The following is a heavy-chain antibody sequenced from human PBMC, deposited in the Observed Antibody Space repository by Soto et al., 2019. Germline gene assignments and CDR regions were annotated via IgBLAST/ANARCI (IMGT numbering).Heavy chain of an antibody. CDR3: AHHQRTAARQLGYFDY. Sequence: GGSLRLSCAASGFTFSSYEMNWVRQAPGKGLEWVSGVGGSGTSTYYADSVKGRFTVSRDNSKSTLYLEMNSLRAEDTAVYYCAHHQRTAARQLGYFDYWGQGALVTVSS. CDR1: GFTFSSYE. J-gene: IGHJ4*02. CDR2: VGGSGTST. V-gene: IGHV3-23*01. D-gene: IGHD6-6*01.